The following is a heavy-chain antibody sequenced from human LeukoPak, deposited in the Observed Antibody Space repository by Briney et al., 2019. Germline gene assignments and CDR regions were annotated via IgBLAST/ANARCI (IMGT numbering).Heavy chain of an antibody. V-gene: IGHV3-21*01. J-gene: IGHJ6*03. Sequence: PGGSLRLSCAASGFTFSNYGMNWVRQAPGKGLEWVSSISSSSTYIYYADSVKGRFTISRDNAKNSLYLQMNSLRAEDTAVYYCAKSSGWNYYYYMDVWGKGTTVIAS. CDR1: GFTFSNYG. CDR2: ISSSSTYI. D-gene: IGHD6-19*01. CDR3: AKSSGWNYYYYMDV.